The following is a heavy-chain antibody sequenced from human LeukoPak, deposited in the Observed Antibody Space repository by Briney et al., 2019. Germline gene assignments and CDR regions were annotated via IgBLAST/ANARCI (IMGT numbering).Heavy chain of an antibody. D-gene: IGHD4-17*01. CDR2: IYYNENT. Sequence: PSETLSLTCAFSGGSISSYYWRWTRHPPAKALEWIGYIYYNENTNHNPTVKSRVTISVDTSKNQCSWKVSSVTAADTAVYYCARATTVSMDVWGQGTTVTVSS. CDR3: ARATTVSMDV. CDR1: GGSISSYY. V-gene: IGHV4-59*13. J-gene: IGHJ6*02.